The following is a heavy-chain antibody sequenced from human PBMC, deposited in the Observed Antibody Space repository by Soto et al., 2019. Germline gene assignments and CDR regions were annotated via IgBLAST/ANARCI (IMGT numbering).Heavy chain of an antibody. D-gene: IGHD3-3*01. CDR3: ARETLTLFGGVRDNVYYGMDV. V-gene: IGHV3-48*03. Sequence: EVQLEESGGGLVQPGGSLRLSCAVSGFTFSSYEMNWVRQVPGKGLQWVSYIGTSETIRYYADSVKGRFTISRDNAKNSLYLQMNSLRAEDTAIYYCARETLTLFGGVRDNVYYGMDVWGPGTTVTVSS. J-gene: IGHJ6*02. CDR1: GFTFSSYE. CDR2: IGTSETIR.